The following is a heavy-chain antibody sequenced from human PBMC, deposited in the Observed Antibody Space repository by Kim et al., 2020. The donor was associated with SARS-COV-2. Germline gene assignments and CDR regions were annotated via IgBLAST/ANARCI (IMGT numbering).Heavy chain of an antibody. V-gene: IGHV1-3*01. Sequence: FQGRVTITRDTSASTAYMELSSLRSEDTAVYYCARGQYCSSTSCYGAFDIWGQGTMVTVSS. J-gene: IGHJ3*02. D-gene: IGHD2-2*01. CDR3: ARGQYCSSTSCYGAFDI.